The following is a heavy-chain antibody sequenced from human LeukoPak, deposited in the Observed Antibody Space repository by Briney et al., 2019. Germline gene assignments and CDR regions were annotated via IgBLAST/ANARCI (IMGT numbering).Heavy chain of an antibody. D-gene: IGHD1-26*01. CDR3: ARDQAIVGATGAFDI. J-gene: IGHJ3*02. V-gene: IGHV3-21*01. CDR1: GFTFSSYS. CDR2: ISSSSSYI. Sequence: GGSLRLSCAASGFTFSSYSMNWVRQAPGEGLEWVSSISSSSSYIYYADSVKGRFTISRDNAKNPLYLQMNSLRAEDTAVYYCARDQAIVGATGAFDIWGQGTMVTVSS.